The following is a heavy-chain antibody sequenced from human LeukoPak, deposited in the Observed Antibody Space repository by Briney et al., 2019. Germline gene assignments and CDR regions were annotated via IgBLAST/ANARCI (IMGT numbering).Heavy chain of an antibody. CDR2: ISYDGSNK. D-gene: IGHD3-10*01. CDR1: GFTFSSYG. Sequence: GGSLRLSCAASGFTFSSYGMHWVRQAPGKGLEWVAVISYDGSNKYYADSVKGRFTISRDNSKNTLYLQMNSLRAEDTAVYYCAKGDVQNRGEEGSPPSSFDYWGQGTLVTVSS. CDR3: AKGDVQNRGEEGSPPSSFDY. V-gene: IGHV3-30*18. J-gene: IGHJ4*02.